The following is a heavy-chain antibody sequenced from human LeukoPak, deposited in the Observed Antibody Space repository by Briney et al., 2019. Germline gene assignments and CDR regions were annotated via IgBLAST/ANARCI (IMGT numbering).Heavy chain of an antibody. Sequence: SQTLSLTCTVSSGSISSYYWSWIRQPPGKGLEWIGYVYYSGSTSYKPSLKSRVTISLDTSKNQFSLKLSSVTAADTAVYYCATPLDYYDRSGYHQGGDWGQGTLVTVSS. CDR2: VYYSGST. J-gene: IGHJ4*02. CDR3: ATPLDYYDRSGYHQGGD. D-gene: IGHD3-22*01. CDR1: SGSISSYY. V-gene: IGHV4-59*01.